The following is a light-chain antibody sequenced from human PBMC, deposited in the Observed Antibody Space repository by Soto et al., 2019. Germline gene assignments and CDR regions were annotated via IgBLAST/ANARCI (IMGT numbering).Light chain of an antibody. Sequence: DIVMTQSPLSLPVTPGEPASISCRSSQSLLHSNGYNYLDWYLQKPGQSPQLLIYLGSNRASGVPDRFSGSGSGTDFTLKISRVEAEDGVGYYCMRALQPPPTFGQGPKV. CDR2: LGS. J-gene: IGKJ1*01. CDR1: QSLLHSNGYNY. V-gene: IGKV2-28*01. CDR3: MRALQPPPT.